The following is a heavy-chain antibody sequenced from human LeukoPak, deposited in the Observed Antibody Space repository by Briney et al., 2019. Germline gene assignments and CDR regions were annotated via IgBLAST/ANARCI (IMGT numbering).Heavy chain of an antibody. Sequence: GGSLRLSCAASGFTFSSYSMNWVRQAPGKGLEWVSYISSSSSTIYYADSVKGRFTISRDNAKNSLYLQMNSLRAEDTAVYYCAREINRYCSGGSCYSTTWGQGTLVTVSS. V-gene: IGHV3-48*01. CDR2: ISSSSSTI. CDR3: AREINRYCSGGSCYSTT. J-gene: IGHJ5*02. D-gene: IGHD2-15*01. CDR1: GFTFSSYS.